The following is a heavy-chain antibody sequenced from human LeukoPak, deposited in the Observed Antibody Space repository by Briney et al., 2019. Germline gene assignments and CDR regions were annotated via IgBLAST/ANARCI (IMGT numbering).Heavy chain of an antibody. J-gene: IGHJ4*02. Sequence: GASVKVSCKASGYTFTSYYMHWVRQAPGQGLEWMGIINPSGGSTSYAQKFQGRVTMTRDMSTSTVYMELSSLRAEDTAVYYCARDRPYYYDGNDFDYWGQGTLVTVSS. CDR3: ARDRPYYYDGNDFDY. V-gene: IGHV1-46*01. D-gene: IGHD3-22*01. CDR2: INPSGGST. CDR1: GYTFTSYY.